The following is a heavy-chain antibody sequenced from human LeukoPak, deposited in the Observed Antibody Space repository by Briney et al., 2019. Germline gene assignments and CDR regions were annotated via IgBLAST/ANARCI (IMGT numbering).Heavy chain of an antibody. CDR1: GFTFSTYG. J-gene: IGHJ6*03. V-gene: IGHV3-23*01. D-gene: IGHD4-17*01. CDR3: ARDTVTKHYYMDV. CDR2: ISGSGDST. Sequence: GGSLRLSCAASGFTFSTYGMSWVRQAPGKGLEWVSAISGSGDSTYYADSVKGRFTISRDNSKNTLYLQMNSLRAEDTAVYYCARDTVTKHYYMDVWGKGTTVTISS.